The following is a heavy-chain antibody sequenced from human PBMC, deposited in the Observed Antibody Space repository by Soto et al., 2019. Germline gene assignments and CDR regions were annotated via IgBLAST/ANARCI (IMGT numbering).Heavy chain of an antibody. Sequence: GASVKVSCKASGYTFTTYGMHWVRQAPGQRLEWMGWINAGNGNTKYSQKFQGRVTISRDTSASTGYMELSSLRSEDTAVYYCARGQTGNCNGGSCYSRYYYYAMDVWGQGTTVTVSS. V-gene: IGHV1-3*01. CDR2: INAGNGNT. CDR3: ARGQTGNCNGGSCYSRYYYYAMDV. D-gene: IGHD2-15*01. CDR1: GYTFTTYG. J-gene: IGHJ6*02.